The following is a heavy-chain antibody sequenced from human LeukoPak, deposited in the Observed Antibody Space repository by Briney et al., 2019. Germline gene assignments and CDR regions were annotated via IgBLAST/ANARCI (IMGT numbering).Heavy chain of an antibody. Sequence: ASVKVSCKASGYTFTSYGISWVRQAPGQGREWMGWISAYSGNTNYAQKLQGRVTMTTDTSTSTAYMELRSLRSDDTAVYYCARGSSSYYRDAFDIWGQGTMVTVSS. D-gene: IGHD3-22*01. J-gene: IGHJ3*02. V-gene: IGHV1-18*01. CDR1: GYTFTSYG. CDR2: ISAYSGNT. CDR3: ARGSSSYYRDAFDI.